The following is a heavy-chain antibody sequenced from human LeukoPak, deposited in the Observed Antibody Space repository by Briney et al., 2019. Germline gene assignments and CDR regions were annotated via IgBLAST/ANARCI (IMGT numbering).Heavy chain of an antibody. J-gene: IGHJ4*02. D-gene: IGHD2-2*01. CDR2: ISSSSSYI. Sequence: GGSLRLSCAASGFTFSSYSMHWVRQAPGKGLEWVSSISSSSSYIYYADSVKGRFTISRDNAKNSLYLQMNSLRAEDTAVYYCARDSVVVPPDYWGQGTLVTVSS. CDR3: ARDSVVVPPDY. V-gene: IGHV3-21*01. CDR1: GFTFSSYS.